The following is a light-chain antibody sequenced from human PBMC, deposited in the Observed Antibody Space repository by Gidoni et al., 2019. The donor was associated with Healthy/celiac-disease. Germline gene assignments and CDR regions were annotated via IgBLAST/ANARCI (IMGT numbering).Light chain of an antibody. Sequence: QSALTQPASVSGSPGQSITLSCPGTSIDVGGYNYVSWYKQPPGKAPKLMIYEVSNRPAGVSNRFSGSKSGNTASLTISGLQAEDEADYYGSSYTSSSTVFGGGTKLTVL. CDR3: SSYTSSSTV. J-gene: IGLJ2*01. CDR1: SIDVGGYNY. CDR2: EVS. V-gene: IGLV2-14*01.